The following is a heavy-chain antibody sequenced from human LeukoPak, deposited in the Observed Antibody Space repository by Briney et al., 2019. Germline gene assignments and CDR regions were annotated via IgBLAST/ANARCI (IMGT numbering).Heavy chain of an antibody. CDR2: IYYSGST. D-gene: IGHD2-15*01. CDR1: GGSISSSSHY. CDR3: AREYCSGGSCYSDD. Sequence: SSETLSLTCTVSGGSISSSSHYWGWMRQPPGKGLEWIGNIYYSGSTYYNPSLQNRVTISVDTSKNQFSLNLSSVTAADTAVYYCAREYCSGGSCYSDDWGQGTLVTVSS. V-gene: IGHV4-39*01. J-gene: IGHJ4*02.